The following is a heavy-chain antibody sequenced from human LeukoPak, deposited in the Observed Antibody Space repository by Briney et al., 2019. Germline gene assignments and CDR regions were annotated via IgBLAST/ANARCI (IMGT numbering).Heavy chain of an antibody. Sequence: GASVKVSCKASGYTFTTYYMHWVRQAPGKGLEWMGKINPTGGSTTYAQKFQGRVTMTRDMSTNTVYMELSSLRSEDTPVYYCARQGRSGSYSAFSWFDPWGQGTLVTVSS. CDR2: INPTGGST. V-gene: IGHV1-46*01. CDR3: ARQGRSGSYSAFSWFDP. J-gene: IGHJ5*02. CDR1: GYTFTTYY. D-gene: IGHD3-22*01.